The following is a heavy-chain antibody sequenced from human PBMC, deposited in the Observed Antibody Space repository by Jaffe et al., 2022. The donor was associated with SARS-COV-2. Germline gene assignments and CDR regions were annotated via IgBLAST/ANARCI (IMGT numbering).Heavy chain of an antibody. CDR3: AKGASGRREYYYYYMDV. D-gene: IGHD1-26*01. V-gene: IGHV3-23*04. CDR1: GFTFSSYA. CDR2: ISGSGGST. J-gene: IGHJ6*03. Sequence: EVQLVESGGGLVQPGGSLRLSCAASGFTFSSYAMSWVRQAPGKGLEWVSAISGSGGSTYYADSVKGRFTISRDNSKNTLYLQMNSLRAEDTAVYYCAKGASGRREYYYYYMDVWGKGTTVTVSS.